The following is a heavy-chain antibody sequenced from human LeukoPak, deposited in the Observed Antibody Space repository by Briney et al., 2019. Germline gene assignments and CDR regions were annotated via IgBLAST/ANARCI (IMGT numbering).Heavy chain of an antibody. Sequence: GGSLRLSCAASGFTFNSFGIHWVRQAPGKGLEWVSSISSSSSYIYYADSVKGRFTISRDNAKNSLYLQMNSLRAEDTAVYYCARDLHGDYPDYWGQGTLVTVSS. CDR3: ARDLHGDYPDY. CDR1: GFTFNSFG. D-gene: IGHD4-17*01. V-gene: IGHV3-21*01. CDR2: ISSSSSYI. J-gene: IGHJ4*02.